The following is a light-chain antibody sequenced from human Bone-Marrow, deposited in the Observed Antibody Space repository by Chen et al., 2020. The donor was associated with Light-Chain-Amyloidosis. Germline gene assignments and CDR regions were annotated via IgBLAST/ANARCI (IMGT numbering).Light chain of an antibody. CDR1: SSDVGGDNH. J-gene: IGLJ1*01. CDR3: SSYTIRNTLV. Sequence: QSALTQPASVSGSPGQSITISCTGTSSDVGGDNHVSWYQQHPDKAPKLMIYEVTNRPSWVPDRFSGSTSDNTASLTISGLQNEDEAGYFCSSYTIRNTLVFGSGTRVTVL. CDR2: EVT. V-gene: IGLV2-14*01.